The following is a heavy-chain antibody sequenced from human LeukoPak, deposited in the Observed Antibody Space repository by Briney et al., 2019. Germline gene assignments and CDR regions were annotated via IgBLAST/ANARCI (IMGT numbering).Heavy chain of an antibody. CDR3: TRDPQIDY. J-gene: IGHJ4*02. Sequence: PSGPLSLTCTGSGFTFGDYAMSWVRQAPGKGLKWVGFIRSKSYGGTTEYAASVKGRFTISRDDSKSIAYLQMNSLKTEDTAVYYCTRDPQIDYWGQGTLVTVSS. CDR1: GFTFGDYA. CDR2: IRSKSYGGTT. V-gene: IGHV3-49*04.